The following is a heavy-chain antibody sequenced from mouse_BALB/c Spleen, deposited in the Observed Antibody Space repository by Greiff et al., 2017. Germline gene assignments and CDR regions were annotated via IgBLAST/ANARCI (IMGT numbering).Heavy chain of an antibody. D-gene: IGHD3-3*01. CDR3: ASQGPIAY. Sequence: VQLKESGAELVKPGASVKLSCTASGFNIKDTYMHWVKQRPEQGLEWIGRIDPANGNTKYDPKFQGKATITADTSSNTAYLQLSSLTSEDTAVYYCASQGPIAYWGQGTLVTVSA. V-gene: IGHV14-3*02. CDR2: IDPANGNT. J-gene: IGHJ3*01. CDR1: GFNIKDTY.